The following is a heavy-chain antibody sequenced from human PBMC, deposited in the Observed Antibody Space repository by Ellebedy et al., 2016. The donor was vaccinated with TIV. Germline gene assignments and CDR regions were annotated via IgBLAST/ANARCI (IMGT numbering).Heavy chain of an antibody. V-gene: IGHV3-13*01. CDR1: GFTSSTYD. CDR2: IGAAGDT. Sequence: PGGSLRLSCAASGFTSSTYDMRWVRQGSGNGLEWVSTIGAAGDTYYAGFVKGRVAISRENAKNSLYLQLNNVRVGDTAVYYCARATAGFDYWGQGTLVTGSS. J-gene: IGHJ4*02. CDR3: ARATAGFDY. D-gene: IGHD1-14*01.